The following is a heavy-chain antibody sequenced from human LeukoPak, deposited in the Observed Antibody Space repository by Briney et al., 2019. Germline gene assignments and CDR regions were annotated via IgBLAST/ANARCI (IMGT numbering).Heavy chain of an antibody. J-gene: IGHJ5*02. V-gene: IGHV3-23*01. D-gene: IGHD2-2*01. Sequence: GGSLRLSCAASGFTFSSYAMSWVRQAPGKGLEWVSAISGSGGSTYYADSVKGRFTISRDNSKNTLYLQMNSLRAEDTAVYYCAKVHRQIVVVPDNWCDPWAQGPLVSVSS. CDR3: AKVHRQIVVVPDNWCDP. CDR2: ISGSGGST. CDR1: GFTFSSYA.